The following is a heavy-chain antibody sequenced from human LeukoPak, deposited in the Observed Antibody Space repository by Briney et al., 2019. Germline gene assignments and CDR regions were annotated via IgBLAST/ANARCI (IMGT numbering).Heavy chain of an antibody. Sequence: SETLSLTCTVSGGSISSYYWSWIRQPPGKGLEWIGYIYYSGSTNYNPSLKSSVNISADTSKHQFYLKLNSVTAADTAVYYCARDPRGGTSRDNWFDPWGQGTLVTVSS. CDR3: ARDPRGGTSRDNWFDP. J-gene: IGHJ5*02. CDR2: IYYSGST. V-gene: IGHV4-59*01. CDR1: GGSISSYY. D-gene: IGHD1-1*01.